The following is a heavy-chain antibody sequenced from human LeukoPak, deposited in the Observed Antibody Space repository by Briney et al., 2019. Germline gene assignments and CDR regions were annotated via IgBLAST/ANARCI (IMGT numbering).Heavy chain of an antibody. CDR2: AYYRSKWYN. J-gene: IGHJ4*02. CDR3: ARDLGNTGWYTFDY. D-gene: IGHD6-19*01. CDR1: GDSVSSINGA. V-gene: IGHV6-1*01. Sequence: SQTLSVTCDISGDSVSSINGAWNWIRQSPSRGLEWLGRAYYRSKWYNEYAVSMEGRITIIPDTSKNQFSLQLIYVTPEDTAVYYCARDLGNTGWYTFDYWGQGTLVTVSS.